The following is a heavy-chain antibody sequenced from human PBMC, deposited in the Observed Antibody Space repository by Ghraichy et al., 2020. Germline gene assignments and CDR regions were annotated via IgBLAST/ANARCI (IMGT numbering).Heavy chain of an antibody. CDR2: ISDSGST. CDR3: ARERSSTTWSAFDI. D-gene: IGHD2-2*01. Sequence: SETLSLTCTVSGGSISFYYWTWIRQPPGKGLEWIGYISDSGSTNYNPSLKSRVTIAVDTSKNQFSLNLSSVTAADTAVYYCARERSSTTWSAFDIWGQGTMVTVSS. J-gene: IGHJ3*02. CDR1: GGSISFYY. V-gene: IGHV4-59*01.